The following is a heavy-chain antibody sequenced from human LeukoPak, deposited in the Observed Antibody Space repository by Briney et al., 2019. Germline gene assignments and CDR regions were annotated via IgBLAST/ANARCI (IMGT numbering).Heavy chain of an antibody. CDR2: IYHSGST. D-gene: IGHD3-22*01. J-gene: IGHJ4*02. CDR1: GYSISSGYY. Sequence: PSETLSLTCTVSGYSISSGYYWGWIRQPPGKGLEWIGSIYHSGSTYYNPSLKSRVTISVDTSKNQFSLKLSSVTAADTAVYYCAGLNDSSGYYYGTPPLYWGQGTLVTVSS. V-gene: IGHV4-38-2*02. CDR3: AGLNDSSGYYYGTPPLY.